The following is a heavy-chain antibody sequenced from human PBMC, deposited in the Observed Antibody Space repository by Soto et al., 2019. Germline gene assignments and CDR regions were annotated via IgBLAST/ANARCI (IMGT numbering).Heavy chain of an antibody. CDR1: GYSFTSYW. J-gene: IGHJ6*02. CDR3: ARQGADYYDSSGYYYADYYYGMDV. Sequence: PGESLKLSCKGSGYSFTSYWIGWVRQMPGKGLEWMGIIYPGDSDTRYSPSFQGQVTISADKSISTAYLQWSSLKASDTAMYYRARQGADYYDSSGYYYADYYYGMDVWGQGTTVTVSS. V-gene: IGHV5-51*01. CDR2: IYPGDSDT. D-gene: IGHD3-22*01.